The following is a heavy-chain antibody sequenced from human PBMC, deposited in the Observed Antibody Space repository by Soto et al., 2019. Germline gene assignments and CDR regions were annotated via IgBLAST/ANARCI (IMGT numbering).Heavy chain of an antibody. CDR2: ISSSGSYI. J-gene: IGHJ3*02. Sequence: EVQLVESGGGPVKPGGSLRLSCAASGFTFTTYTMNWVRQAPGKGLEWVSSISSSGSYIYYADSLKGRFTVSRDNAKNSLFLQMNSLRAEDTAVHYCARGHTRGDAFDIWGQGTMVTVSS. CDR3: ARGHTRGDAFDI. V-gene: IGHV3-21*01. CDR1: GFTFTTYT.